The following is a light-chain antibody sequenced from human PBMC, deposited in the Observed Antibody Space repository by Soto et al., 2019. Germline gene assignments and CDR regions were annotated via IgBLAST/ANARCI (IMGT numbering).Light chain of an antibody. CDR3: QQYGSSEII. CDR2: GAS. CDR1: QSVSSSY. V-gene: IGKV3-20*01. Sequence: EIVLTQSPGTLSLSPGERATLSCRASQSVSSSYLAWYQQKPGQAPRLLIYGASSRATGIPDRFSGSVSGTDLTLTITRLEPEDFAVFYCQQYGSSEIIFGQGTRLEI. J-gene: IGKJ5*01.